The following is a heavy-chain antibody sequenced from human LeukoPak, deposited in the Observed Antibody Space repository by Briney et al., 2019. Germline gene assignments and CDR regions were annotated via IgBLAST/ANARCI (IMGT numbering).Heavy chain of an antibody. J-gene: IGHJ4*02. CDR1: GVTLWTDE. CDR3: ARSEAYYDFWSGSSYYFDY. CDR2: ICVSGDPI. D-gene: IGHD3-3*01. Sequence: GGCLRLSCVASGVTLWTDEMNGGRQGPGEGGEWGSYICVSGDPIYYADSVKGRFTISRDNAKNSLYLQMNSLRAEDTAVYYCARSEAYYDFWSGSSYYFDYWGQGTLVTVSS. V-gene: IGHV3-48*03.